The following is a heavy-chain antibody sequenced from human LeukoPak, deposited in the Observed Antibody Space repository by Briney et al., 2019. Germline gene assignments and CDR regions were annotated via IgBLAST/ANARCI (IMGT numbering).Heavy chain of an antibody. CDR3: ARAPSGSYYDDYYYMDV. V-gene: IGHV4-59*01. Sequence: SETLSLTCTVSGGSISSYYWSWIRQPPGKGLEWIGYIYYSGSTNYNPSLKSRVNISVGTSKNQFSLKLSSVTAADTAVYYCARAPSGSYYDDYYYMDVWGKGTTVTVSS. D-gene: IGHD1-26*01. CDR2: IYYSGST. CDR1: GGSISSYY. J-gene: IGHJ6*03.